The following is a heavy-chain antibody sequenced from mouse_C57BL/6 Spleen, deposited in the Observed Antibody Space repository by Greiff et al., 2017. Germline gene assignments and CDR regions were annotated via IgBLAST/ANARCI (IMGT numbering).Heavy chain of an antibody. V-gene: IGHV1-81*01. CDR2: IYPRSGNT. CDR3: AREGITTVVEAYAMDY. Sequence: QVQLQQSGAELARPGASVKLSCKASGYTFTSYGISWVKQRTGQGLEWIGEIYPRSGNTYYNEKFKGKDTLTADKSSSTAYMELRSLTSEDSAVYFCAREGITTVVEAYAMDYWGQGTSVTVSS. J-gene: IGHJ4*01. D-gene: IGHD1-1*01. CDR1: GYTFTSYG.